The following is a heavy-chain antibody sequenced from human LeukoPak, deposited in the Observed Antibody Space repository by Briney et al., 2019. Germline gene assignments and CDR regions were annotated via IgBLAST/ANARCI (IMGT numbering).Heavy chain of an antibody. CDR1: GGSISSYY. Sequence: SETLSLTCTVSGGSISSYYWSWIRQPPGKGLEWIGYIYYSGSTNYNPSLKSRVTISVDTSKNQFSLKLSSVTAADTAVYYCARAPTYYDFWSGQTRRTWFDPWGQGTLVTVSS. J-gene: IGHJ5*02. V-gene: IGHV4-59*12. CDR3: ARAPTYYDFWSGQTRRTWFDP. D-gene: IGHD3-3*01. CDR2: IYYSGST.